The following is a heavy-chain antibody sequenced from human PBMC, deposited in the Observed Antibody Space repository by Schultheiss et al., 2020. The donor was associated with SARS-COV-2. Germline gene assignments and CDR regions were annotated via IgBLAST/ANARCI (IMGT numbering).Heavy chain of an antibody. CDR1: GFTFSSYA. V-gene: IGHV3-9*01. D-gene: IGHD3-10*01. CDR3: AREVAITMVRGVRNYYYGMDV. Sequence: GGSLRLSCAASGFTFSSYAMHWVRQAPGKGLEWVSGISWNSGSIGYADSVKGRFTISRDNAKNTLYLQMNSLRAEDTAVYYCAREVAITMVRGVRNYYYGMDVWGQGTTVTVSS. CDR2: ISWNSGSI. J-gene: IGHJ6*02.